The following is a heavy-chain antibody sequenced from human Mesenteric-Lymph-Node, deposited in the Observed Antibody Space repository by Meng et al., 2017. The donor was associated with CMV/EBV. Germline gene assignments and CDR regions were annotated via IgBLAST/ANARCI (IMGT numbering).Heavy chain of an antibody. CDR2: IYYSVST. J-gene: IGHJ5*02. CDR1: GGSISLSSYY. D-gene: IGHD6-13*01. Sequence: GGSISLSSYYWGWIRQPPGKGLECIGSIYYSVSTYSTPSLKSRVTISVDTSKTQFSLKLSSVTAADTAVYYCASEGIAAAGTNWFDPWGQGTLVTVSS. CDR3: ASEGIAAAGTNWFDP. V-gene: IGHV4-39*01.